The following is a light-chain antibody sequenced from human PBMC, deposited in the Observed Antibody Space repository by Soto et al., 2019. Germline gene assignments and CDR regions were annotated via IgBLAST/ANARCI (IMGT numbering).Light chain of an antibody. CDR1: SSDVGGYNY. Sequence: QSVLTQPASGSGSPGQSSAISCTGTSSDVGGYNYVSWYQQHPGKAPKLMTHDVTNRPSGVSNRFSGSKSGNTASLTISGLQTEDEADYYCSSYTGSDAGSGTYVFGTGTKVTVL. J-gene: IGLJ1*01. CDR3: SSYTGSDAGSGTYV. CDR2: DVT. V-gene: IGLV2-14*03.